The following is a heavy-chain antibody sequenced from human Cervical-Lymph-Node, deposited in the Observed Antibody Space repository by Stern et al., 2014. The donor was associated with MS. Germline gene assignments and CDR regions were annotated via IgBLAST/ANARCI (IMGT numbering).Heavy chain of an antibody. J-gene: IGHJ6*02. CDR3: ARDMETSYFFYGMDV. CDR1: GFTFEDYA. Sequence: VQLGQSGGGLLQPGGSLRLSCAASGFTFEDYAMHWVRQAPGKGLEWVSGINWNSGTIGYADSVRGRFTISRDNAKNSLYLQVSSLRAEDTALYYCARDMETSYFFYGMDVWGQGTMVTVSS. CDR2: INWNSGTI. D-gene: IGHD3-3*01. V-gene: IGHV3-9*01.